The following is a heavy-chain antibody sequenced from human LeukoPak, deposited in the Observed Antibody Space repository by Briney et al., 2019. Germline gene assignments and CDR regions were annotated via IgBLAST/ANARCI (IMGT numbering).Heavy chain of an antibody. D-gene: IGHD3-16*01. CDR3: ARATDYGHWFDP. CDR1: GVSICGGGYD. CDR2: IYYREST. J-gene: IGHJ5*02. Sequence: SETLSLTCTVSGVSICGGGYDWSWIRQHPGKGLEWIGYIYYRESTYYNPSLDSRLTKSLATTKNQFSLKLSSVTVTAPAVYYCARATDYGHWFDPWGQGTLVTVSS. V-gene: IGHV4-31*03.